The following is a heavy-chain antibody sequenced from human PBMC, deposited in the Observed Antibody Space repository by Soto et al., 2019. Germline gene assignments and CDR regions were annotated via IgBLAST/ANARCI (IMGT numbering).Heavy chain of an antibody. CDR1: GYPFTSYY. Sequence: ASVKVPGKPPGYPFTSYYMHWVRQAPGQGLEWMGWINPITGGTNYAPKFQGRVTMTRDTSITTAYMELSRLRSDDTAVYYCARNYYDSSDRDYLDYWGQGTPVTVS. CDR2: INPITGGT. V-gene: IGHV1-2*02. J-gene: IGHJ4*02. CDR3: ARNYYDSSDRDYLDY. D-gene: IGHD3-22*01.